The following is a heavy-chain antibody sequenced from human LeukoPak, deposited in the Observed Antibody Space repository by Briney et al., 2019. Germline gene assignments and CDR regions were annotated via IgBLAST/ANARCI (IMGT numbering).Heavy chain of an antibody. V-gene: IGHV3-74*01. CDR1: GFTFSSYW. CDR2: INSDGSST. Sequence: GGSLRLSCAASGFTFSSYWMHWVRQAPGKGLVWVSRINSDGSSTSYADSVKGRFTISRDNAKNTLYLQMNSLRAEDTAVYYCAKDVVPAAMTGWFDPWGQGTLVTVSS. D-gene: IGHD2-2*01. CDR3: AKDVVPAAMTGWFDP. J-gene: IGHJ5*02.